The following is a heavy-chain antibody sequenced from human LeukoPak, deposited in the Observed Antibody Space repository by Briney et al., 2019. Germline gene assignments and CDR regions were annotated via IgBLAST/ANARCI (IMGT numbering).Heavy chain of an antibody. D-gene: IGHD3-22*01. J-gene: IGHJ4*02. V-gene: IGHV5-51*01. CDR1: AYSFSSYL. CDR3: ARQFDGSAPSDY. Sequence: GEAVQIACKGSAYSFSSYLTGWVRQMPGKELEWMGIIYPGDSDTRYSPSFQGQVTISADKSISTAYLQCSSLKASDTAIHYCARQFDGSAPSDYWGQGTLVTVSS. CDR2: IYPGDSDT.